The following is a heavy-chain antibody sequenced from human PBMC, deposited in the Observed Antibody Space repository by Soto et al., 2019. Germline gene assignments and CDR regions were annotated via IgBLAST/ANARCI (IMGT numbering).Heavy chain of an antibody. CDR2: IYYSGRT. D-gene: IGHD1-1*01. CDR1: GGSIRDYF. V-gene: IGHV4-59*12. J-gene: IGHJ4*02. Sequence: SETLSLTCTVSGGSIRDYFWTWIRQPPGKGLEWIGYIYYSGRTNYNPSLKSRVTMSVDTSQTQMSLSVRSVTAADTAVYFCARGGIQLSYAFDYWGPGILVTVS. CDR3: ARGGIQLSYAFDY.